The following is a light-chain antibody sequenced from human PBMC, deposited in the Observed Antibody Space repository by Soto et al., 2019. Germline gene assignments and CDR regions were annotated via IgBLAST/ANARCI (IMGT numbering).Light chain of an antibody. CDR3: QKYDNVPFT. CDR1: QGISNY. V-gene: IGKV1-27*01. J-gene: IGKJ3*01. CDR2: PAS. Sequence: DIPMTQSPSSLSASVGDRVTITCRASQGISNYLAWYQQKPGEVPKLLIYPASTLQSGVPSRFSGSGSGTDFTLTISSLQPEDVATYYCQKYDNVPFTFGPGTKVDIK.